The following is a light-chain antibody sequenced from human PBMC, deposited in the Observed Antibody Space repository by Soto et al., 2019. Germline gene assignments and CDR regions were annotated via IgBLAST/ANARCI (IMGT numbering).Light chain of an antibody. CDR3: QHYGSSPLFT. J-gene: IGKJ3*01. Sequence: EIVLTQSPGTLSLSPGERATLSCRASQSISSSYLAWYQQKPGQAPRLLIYAASSRATDIPDRFSGSGSGTDFTLTISRLEPEDFAVYYCQHYGSSPLFTFGPGTKVDIK. V-gene: IGKV3-20*01. CDR1: QSISSSY. CDR2: AAS.